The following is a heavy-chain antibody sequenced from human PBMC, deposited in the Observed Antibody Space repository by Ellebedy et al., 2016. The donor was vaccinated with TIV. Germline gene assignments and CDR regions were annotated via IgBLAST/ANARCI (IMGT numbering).Heavy chain of an antibody. CDR1: GFTFSSYG. Sequence: GGSLRLSCAASGFTFSSYGMHWVRQAPGKGLEWVAVIWYDGSNKYYADSVKGRFTISRDNSKNTLYLQMNSLRAEDTAVYYCASNSGGYSSSWFGRWGQGTLVTVSS. D-gene: IGHD6-13*01. V-gene: IGHV3-33*08. CDR3: ASNSGGYSSSWFGR. CDR2: IWYDGSNK. J-gene: IGHJ4*02.